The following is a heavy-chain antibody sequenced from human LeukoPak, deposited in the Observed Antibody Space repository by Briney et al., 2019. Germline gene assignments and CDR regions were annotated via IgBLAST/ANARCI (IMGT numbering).Heavy chain of an antibody. Sequence: GGSLRLSRAASGFTFSRYGLHWVRQAPGKGLEWVTVIANDGKDKKYADSVKGRFTISRDNSKSTLYLQMNSLRAEDTGVYYCAKDQQVGAAAYYFDSWGQGTLVTVSS. CDR3: AKDQQVGAAAYYFDS. CDR1: GFTFSRYG. V-gene: IGHV3-30*18. CDR2: IANDGKDK. D-gene: IGHD2-2*01. J-gene: IGHJ4*02.